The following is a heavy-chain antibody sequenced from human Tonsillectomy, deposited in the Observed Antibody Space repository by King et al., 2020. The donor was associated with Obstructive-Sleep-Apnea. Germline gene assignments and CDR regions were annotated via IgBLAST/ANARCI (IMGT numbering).Heavy chain of an antibody. V-gene: IGHV3-30*02. CDR3: AKRRLGTGSYHDAIDI. CDR2: TRFDESEK. D-gene: IGHD3-10*01. J-gene: IGHJ3*02. Sequence: VQLVESGGGVVQPGGSLRLSCDASGFAFSNSGMHWVRPAPGPGLEWVAFTRFDESEKYSTDSVKGRFIISRDNSTNTLYLQMSSLSIEDTAVYYCAKRRLGTGSYHDAIDIWGQGTMVTVSS. CDR1: GFAFSNSG.